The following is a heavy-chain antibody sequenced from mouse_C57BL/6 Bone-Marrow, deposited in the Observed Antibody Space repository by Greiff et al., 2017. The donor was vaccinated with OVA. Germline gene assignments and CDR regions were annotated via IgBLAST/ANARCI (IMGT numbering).Heavy chain of an antibody. Sequence: VQLQQSGAELVKPGASVKLSCKASGYTFTSYWMQWVKQRPGQGLEWIGEIDPSDSYTNYNQKFKGKATLTVDTSSSTAYMQLSSLTSEDSAVYYCANYEGFAYWGQGTLVTVSA. CDR1: GYTFTSYW. J-gene: IGHJ3*01. V-gene: IGHV1-50*01. CDR2: IDPSDSYT. D-gene: IGHD1-1*01. CDR3: ANYEGFAY.